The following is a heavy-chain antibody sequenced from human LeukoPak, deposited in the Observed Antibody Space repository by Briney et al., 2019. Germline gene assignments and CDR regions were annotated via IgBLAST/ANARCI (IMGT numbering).Heavy chain of an antibody. V-gene: IGHV3-33*01. CDR3: ARERVTGTSYYYYYGMDV. D-gene: IGHD6-19*01. CDR1: GFXFSSYG. Sequence: PGGSLRLSCAASGFXFSSYGIHWVRQAPGKGLEWVAVIWHDGSNKYYAASVKGRFTISRDNSKNTLYLQMNSLRAEDTAVYYCARERVTGTSYYYYYGMDVWAKGPRSPSP. CDR2: IWHDGSNK. J-gene: IGHJ6*02.